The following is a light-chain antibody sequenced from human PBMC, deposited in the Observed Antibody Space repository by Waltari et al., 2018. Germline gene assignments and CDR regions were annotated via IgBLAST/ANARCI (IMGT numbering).Light chain of an antibody. Sequence: SARSHPASVSGSPGQSPPIPSAGPSVDVPSYKYATRYQPHPGKASSLLIYDVDVRPSGVSKLFARSNSGNTATLTISVLQAEDEADYYCNSYTIISPLDVFGTGTKVTVL. CDR2: DVD. CDR1: SVDVPSYKY. J-gene: IGLJ1*01. CDR3: NSYTIISPLDV. V-gene: IGLV2-14*03.